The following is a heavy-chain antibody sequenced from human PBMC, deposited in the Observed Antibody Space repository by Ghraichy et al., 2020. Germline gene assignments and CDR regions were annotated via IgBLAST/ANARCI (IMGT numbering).Heavy chain of an antibody. V-gene: IGHV1-69*13. CDR1: GGTFSSYA. J-gene: IGHJ4*02. CDR3: ARAQQDLGYCSGGSCNLATIAIDY. D-gene: IGHD2-15*01. CDR2: IIPIFGTA. Sequence: SVKVSCKASGGTFSSYAISWVRQAPGQGLEWMGGIIPIFGTANYAQKFQGRVTITADESTSTAYMELSSLRSEDTAVYYCARAQQDLGYCSGGSCNLATIAIDYWGQGTLVTVSS.